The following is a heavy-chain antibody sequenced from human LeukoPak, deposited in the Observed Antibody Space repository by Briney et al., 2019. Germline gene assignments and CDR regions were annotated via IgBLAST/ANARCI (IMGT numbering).Heavy chain of an antibody. J-gene: IGHJ4*02. CDR3: ARGCYYDSSGYYDDVPFDY. CDR2: IWYDGSNK. CDR1: GFTFSSYG. D-gene: IGHD3-22*01. Sequence: PGRSLRLSCAASGFTFSSYGMPWVRQAPGKGLEWVAVIWYDGSNKYYADSVKGRFTISRDNSKNTLYLQMNSLRAEDTAVYYCARGCYYDSSGYYDDVPFDYWGQGTLVTVSS. V-gene: IGHV3-33*01.